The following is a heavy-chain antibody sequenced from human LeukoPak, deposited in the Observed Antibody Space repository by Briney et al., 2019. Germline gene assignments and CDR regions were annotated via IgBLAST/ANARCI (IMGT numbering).Heavy chain of an antibody. J-gene: IGHJ4*02. D-gene: IGHD2/OR15-2a*01. V-gene: IGHV3-30*02. CDR3: ATYRQVLLPFES. CDR2: IRYDGSNK. CDR1: GFTFSSYG. Sequence: PGGSLRLSCAASGFTFSSYGMHWVSQAPGKGLEWVAFIRYDGSNKNYADSVKGRFTISRDNSKNTLYLQMNSLRGEDTAVYYCATYRQVLLPFESWGQGTLVTVSS.